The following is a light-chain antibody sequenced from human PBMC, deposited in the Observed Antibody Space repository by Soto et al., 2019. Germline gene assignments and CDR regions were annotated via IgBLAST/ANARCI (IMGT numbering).Light chain of an antibody. V-gene: IGKV3-15*01. CDR3: QQYNNWPLG. CDR2: DAS. CDR1: QSVNSK. J-gene: IGKJ4*01. Sequence: EIMMTQSPANMSVSPGERATLSCRASQSVNSKLAWYQQKPGQAPRLLMSDASTRATGIPAWFSGSGSGTEFTLTISSLQSEDFAVYYCQQYNNWPLGFGGGTKVEIK.